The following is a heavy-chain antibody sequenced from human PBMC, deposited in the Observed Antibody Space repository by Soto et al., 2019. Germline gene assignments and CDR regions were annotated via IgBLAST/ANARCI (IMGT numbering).Heavy chain of an antibody. J-gene: IGHJ4*02. CDR3: ARDDSSSWYLGGY. V-gene: IGHV3-30-3*01. Sequence: GGSLRLSCAASGFTFSSYAMHWVRQAPGKGLEWVAVISYDGSNKYYADSVKGRFTISRDNSKNTLYLQMNSLRAEDTAVYYCARDDSSSWYLGGYWGQGTLVTVSS. D-gene: IGHD6-13*01. CDR2: ISYDGSNK. CDR1: GFTFSSYA.